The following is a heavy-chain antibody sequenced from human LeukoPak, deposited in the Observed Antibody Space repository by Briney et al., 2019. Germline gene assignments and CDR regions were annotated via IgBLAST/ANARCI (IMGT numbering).Heavy chain of an antibody. Sequence: GGSLRLSCAASGFTFSSYEMNWVRQAPGKGLEGVSYISSSGSTIYYADSVNGRFTISRDNAKNSLYLQMNSLRAEDTAVYYCARTYYYDSSGYYLYWGQGTLVTVSS. V-gene: IGHV3-48*03. J-gene: IGHJ4*02. CDR2: ISSSGSTI. D-gene: IGHD3-22*01. CDR3: ARTYYYDSSGYYLY. CDR1: GFTFSSYE.